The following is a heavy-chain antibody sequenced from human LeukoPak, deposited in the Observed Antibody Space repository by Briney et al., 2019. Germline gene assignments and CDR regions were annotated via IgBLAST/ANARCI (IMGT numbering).Heavy chain of an antibody. D-gene: IGHD4-11*01. J-gene: IGHJ4*02. CDR1: GGSISSYY. V-gene: IGHV4-59*01. CDR3: ARAPYTVTPFDY. CDR2: IYYSGST. Sequence: SETLSLTCTVSGGSISSYYWSWIRQPPGKGLEWIGYIYYSGSTNYNPSLKSRVTISVDTSKNQFSLKLSSVTAADTAVYYCARAPYTVTPFDYWGQGTLVTVSS.